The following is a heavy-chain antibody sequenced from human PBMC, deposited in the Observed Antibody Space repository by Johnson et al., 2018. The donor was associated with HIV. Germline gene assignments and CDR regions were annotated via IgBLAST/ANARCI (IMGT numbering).Heavy chain of an antibody. CDR2: INWNGDIT. CDR1: GFTFDDYG. CDR3: ARGTRLGAPSNLDAFDI. V-gene: IGHV3-20*04. D-gene: IGHD1-7*01. J-gene: IGHJ3*02. Sequence: VQLVESGGGVVRPGGSLRLSCVVSGFTFDDYGMSWVRQTPGKGLEWVSGINWNGDITTYVDSVKGRFAISRDNAKNSLYLQMNSLRVEDTAVYYCARGTRLGAPSNLDAFDIWGQGTKVTVSS.